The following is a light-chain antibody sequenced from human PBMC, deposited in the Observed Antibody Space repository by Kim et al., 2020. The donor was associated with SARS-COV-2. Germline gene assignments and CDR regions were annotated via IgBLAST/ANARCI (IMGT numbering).Light chain of an antibody. J-gene: IGKJ4*01. CDR3: QQRSDWPRGLT. Sequence: EIVLTQSPATLSLSPGERATLSCRASQTIRNYLAWYQQKPGQAPRLLIFDATDRATGIPARFSGSGSGTDFTLTISTLEPEDFAIYYCQQRSDWPRGLTFGGGTKLEIK. CDR2: DAT. CDR1: QTIRNY. V-gene: IGKV3-11*01.